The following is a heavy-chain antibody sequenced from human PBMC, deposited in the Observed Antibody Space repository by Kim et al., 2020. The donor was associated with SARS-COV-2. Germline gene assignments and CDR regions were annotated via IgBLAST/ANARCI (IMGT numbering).Heavy chain of an antibody. J-gene: IGHJ3*01. CDR1: GFTFDDYA. Sequence: GGSLRLSCAASGFTFDDYAMHWVRQAPGKGLEWVSGISEDSAGLGYADSVQGRFTISRDNAKNSLFLQMNSLRVEDTALYYCAKASVDFDWPSGAFDVWGQGTMVTVSS. D-gene: IGHD3-9*01. V-gene: IGHV3-9*01. CDR2: ISEDSAGL. CDR3: AKASVDFDWPSGAFDV.